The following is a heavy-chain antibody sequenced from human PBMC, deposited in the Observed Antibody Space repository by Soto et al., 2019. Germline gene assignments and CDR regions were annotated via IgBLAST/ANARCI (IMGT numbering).Heavy chain of an antibody. CDR3: AKAPTYDILTGYYSYYFDY. CDR2: ISGSGGST. V-gene: IGHV3-23*01. CDR1: GFTFSSYA. J-gene: IGHJ4*02. Sequence: PGGSLRLSCAASGFTFSSYAMSWVRQAPGKGLEWVSAISGSGGSTYYADSVKGRFTISRDNSKNTLYLQMNSLRAEDTAVFYFAKAPTYDILTGYYSYYFDYWGQGTLVTVSS. D-gene: IGHD3-9*01.